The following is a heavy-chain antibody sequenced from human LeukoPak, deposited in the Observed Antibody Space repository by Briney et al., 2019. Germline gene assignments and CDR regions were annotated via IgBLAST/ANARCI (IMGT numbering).Heavy chain of an antibody. CDR3: ARDPLHYYDSSSFDY. D-gene: IGHD3-22*01. CDR1: GYTLTSYG. Sequence: ASVKVSCKASGYTLTSYGISWVRQAPGQGLEWMGWISAYNGNTNYAQKLQGRVTMTTDTSTSTAYMELRSLRSDDTAVYYCARDPLHYYDSSSFDYWGQGTLVTVSS. J-gene: IGHJ4*02. V-gene: IGHV1-18*01. CDR2: ISAYNGNT.